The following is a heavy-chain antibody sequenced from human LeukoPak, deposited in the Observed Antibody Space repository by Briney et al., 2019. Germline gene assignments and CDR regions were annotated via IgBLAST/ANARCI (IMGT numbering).Heavy chain of an antibody. CDR3: ARVGSTVVGARGFDY. V-gene: IGHV3-23*01. D-gene: IGHD1-26*01. J-gene: IGHJ4*02. CDR2: ISDSGATA. Sequence: GGSLRLSCAASEFTFSSYAMSWARQAPGKGLEWVSTISDSGATAYYADSVKGRFTVSRDNSKNTLYLQMNSLRAEDTAVYFCARVGSTVVGARGFDYWGQGTLVTVSS. CDR1: EFTFSSYA.